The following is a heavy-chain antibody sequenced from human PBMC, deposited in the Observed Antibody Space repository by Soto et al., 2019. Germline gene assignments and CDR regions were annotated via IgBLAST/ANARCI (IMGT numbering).Heavy chain of an antibody. CDR1: GYTFSNYG. V-gene: IGHV1-18*01. J-gene: IGHJ4*02. CDR3: GRGGLAVSGTYDY. D-gene: IGHD6-19*01. CDR2: ISGSNGET. Sequence: QVRLVQSGAEVKEPGASVKVSCKASGYTFSNYGVAWVRRAPGQGLEWMGWISGSNGETKYAQNLQNRVSMTTETXXXXXYMELRSLRPDDTAIYFCGRGGLAVSGTYDYWGQGSLVTVSS.